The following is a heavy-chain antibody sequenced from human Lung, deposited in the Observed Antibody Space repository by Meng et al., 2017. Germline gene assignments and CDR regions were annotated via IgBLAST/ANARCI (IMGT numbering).Heavy chain of an antibody. J-gene: IGHJ2*01. CDR2: IYNSGSN. V-gene: IGHV4-30-4*01. Sequence: QVHLQESGPGLVKPSQTLSLTCTVSGGSISSSNYYWSWIRQPPGKGLEWSGHIYNSGSNYYNPSLKSRITISVDTSKNQFSLKLSSVTAADTAVYYCARGQKGYFDLWGRGTLVTVSS. CDR3: ARGQKGYFDL. CDR1: GGSISSSNYY.